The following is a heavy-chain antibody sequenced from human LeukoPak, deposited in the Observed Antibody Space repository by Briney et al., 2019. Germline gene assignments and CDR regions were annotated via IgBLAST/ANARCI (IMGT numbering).Heavy chain of an antibody. CDR1: GDSISSSSYY. Sequence: SETLSLTCTVSGDSISSSSYYWGWIRQPPGKGLEWIGSIYYSGSTYYNPSLKSRVTISVDTSKNQFSLKLSSVAAADTAVYYCARLAAISGSDYPDDWGQGTLVTVSS. V-gene: IGHV4-39*01. J-gene: IGHJ4*02. CDR2: IYYSGST. CDR3: ARLAAISGSDYPDD. D-gene: IGHD1-26*01.